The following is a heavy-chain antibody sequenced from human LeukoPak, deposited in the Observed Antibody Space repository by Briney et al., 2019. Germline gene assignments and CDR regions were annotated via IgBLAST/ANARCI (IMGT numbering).Heavy chain of an antibody. D-gene: IGHD3-22*01. CDR2: ISGSGGST. CDR3: AKSGPGYYDSSGYYYTDAFDI. CDR1: GLTFSSYA. J-gene: IGHJ3*02. Sequence: PGGSLRLSCAASGLTFSSYAMSWVRRAPGKGLEWVSAISGSGGSTYYADSVKGRFTISRDNSKNTLYLQMNSLRAEDTAVYYCAKSGPGYYDSSGYYYTDAFDIWGQGTMVTVSS. V-gene: IGHV3-23*01.